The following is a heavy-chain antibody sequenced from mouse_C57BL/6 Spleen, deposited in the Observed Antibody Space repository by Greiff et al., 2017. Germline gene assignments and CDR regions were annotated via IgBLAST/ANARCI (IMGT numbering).Heavy chain of an antibody. CDR1: GFTFSDYG. V-gene: IGHV5-17*01. Sequence: EVNVVESGGGLVKPGGSLKLSCAASGFTFSDYGMHWVRQAPEKGLEWVAYISSGSSTIYYADTVKGRFTISRDNAKNTLFLQMTSLRSEDTAMYYCARSGGYYFDYWGQGTTLTVSS. D-gene: IGHD1-1*02. CDR2: ISSGSSTI. CDR3: ARSGGYYFDY. J-gene: IGHJ2*01.